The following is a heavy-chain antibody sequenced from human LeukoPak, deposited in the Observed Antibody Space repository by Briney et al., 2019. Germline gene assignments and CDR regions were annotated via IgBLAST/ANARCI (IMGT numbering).Heavy chain of an antibody. CDR2: IYHSGST. J-gene: IGHJ4*02. V-gene: IGHV4-38-2*01. CDR1: GYSISSGYY. Sequence: PSETLSLTCAVSGYSISSGYYWGWIRQPPGKGLEWIGSIYHSGSTYCNPSLKSRVTISVDTSKNQFSLKLSSVTAADTAVYYCARPAATGYYFDYWGQGTLVTVSS. CDR3: ARPAATGYYFDY. D-gene: IGHD2-15*01.